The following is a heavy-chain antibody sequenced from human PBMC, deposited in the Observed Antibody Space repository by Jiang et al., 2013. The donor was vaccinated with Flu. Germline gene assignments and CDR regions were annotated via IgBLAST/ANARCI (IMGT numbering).Heavy chain of an antibody. CDR1: GGSISSYY. J-gene: IGHJ3*02. Sequence: GSGLVKPSETLSLTCTVSGGSISSYYWSWIRQPPGKGLEWIGYIYYSGSTNYNPSLKSRVTISVDTSKNQFSLKLSSVTAADTAVYYCARDGTSPGIAAAAHDNDAFDIWAKGQWSPSLQ. D-gene: IGHD6-13*01. CDR2: IYYSGST. CDR3: ARDGTSPGIAAAAHDNDAFDI. V-gene: IGHV4-59*01.